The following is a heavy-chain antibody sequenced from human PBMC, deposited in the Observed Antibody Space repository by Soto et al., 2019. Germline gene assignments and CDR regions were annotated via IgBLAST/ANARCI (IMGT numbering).Heavy chain of an antibody. J-gene: IGHJ4*02. D-gene: IGHD4-17*01. CDR1: GSPISSYY. Sequence: SETLSLTCTVSGSPISSYYWGWFRQPPGQGLEWVAYIYYTGTATYNPSLASRVAISLDASKSQFTLNLSSVTAADTAVYYCARGFPTVVTVDYWGQGTLVTVSS. CDR3: ARGFPTVVTVDY. CDR2: IYYTGTA. V-gene: IGHV4-59*08.